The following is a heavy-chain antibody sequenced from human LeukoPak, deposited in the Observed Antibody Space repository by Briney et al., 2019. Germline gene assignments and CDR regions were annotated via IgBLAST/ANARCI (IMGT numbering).Heavy chain of an antibody. Sequence: PGGSLRLSCAASGFTFSSYSMNWVRQAPGKGLEWVSSISSSSSYIYYADSVKGRFTISRDNAKNSLYLQMNSLRAEDTAVYYCAREGGAVSSLDYWGQGTLVTVSS. CDR3: AREGGAVSSLDY. CDR1: GFTFSSYS. CDR2: ISSSSSYI. V-gene: IGHV3-21*01. D-gene: IGHD3-16*01. J-gene: IGHJ4*02.